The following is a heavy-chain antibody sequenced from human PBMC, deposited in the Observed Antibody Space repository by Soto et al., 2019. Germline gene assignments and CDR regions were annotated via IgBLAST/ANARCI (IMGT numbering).Heavy chain of an antibody. J-gene: IGHJ4*02. CDR3: ARDGVAAGNINFDY. Sequence: ASVKVSCKASGYTFTNYAMHWVRQAPGQRLEWMGWVNGGNGNTKYSPKLQDRVTITRDTSASTAYMELSSLRSEDTALYYCARDGVAAGNINFDYWGQGTLVTVSS. D-gene: IGHD6-25*01. V-gene: IGHV1-3*01. CDR1: GYTFTNYA. CDR2: VNGGNGNT.